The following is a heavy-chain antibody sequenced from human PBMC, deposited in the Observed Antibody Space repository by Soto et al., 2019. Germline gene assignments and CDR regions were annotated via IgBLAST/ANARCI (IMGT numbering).Heavy chain of an antibody. CDR1: GGPISSSSYY. CDR2: IYYSGST. D-gene: IGHD2-8*01. CDR3: AIGTKNYYYGMDV. Sequence: SETLSLTCTVSGGPISSSSYYWGWIRQPPGKGLEWIGSIYYSGSTYYNPSLKSRVTISVDTSKNQFSLKLSSVTAADTAVYYCAIGTKNYYYGMDVWGQGTTVTVSS. J-gene: IGHJ6*02. V-gene: IGHV4-39*01.